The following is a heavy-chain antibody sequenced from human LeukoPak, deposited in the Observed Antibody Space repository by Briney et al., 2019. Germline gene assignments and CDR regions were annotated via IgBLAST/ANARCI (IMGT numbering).Heavy chain of an antibody. V-gene: IGHV1-24*01. D-gene: IGHD4-17*01. CDR1: GYTLTELS. Sequence: ASVKVSCKVSGYTLTELSMHWVRQAPGKGLEWMGGFDPEGGETIYAQKFQGRVTMTEDTSTDTAYMELSSLRSEDTAVYYCATPTVTTDLYYFDYWGQGTLVTVSS. CDR3: ATPTVTTDLYYFDY. CDR2: FDPEGGET. J-gene: IGHJ4*02.